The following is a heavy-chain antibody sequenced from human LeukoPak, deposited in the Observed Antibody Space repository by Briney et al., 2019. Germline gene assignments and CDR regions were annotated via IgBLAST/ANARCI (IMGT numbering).Heavy chain of an antibody. D-gene: IGHD4-17*01. V-gene: IGHV1-18*01. CDR1: GYTFSSYG. CDR2: INVYNGNT. Sequence: ASVKVSCKASGYTFSSYGISWVRQAPGQGLEWMGWINVYNGNTNYAQKVQDRMTMTTDTSTSTAFMELRSLRSDDTAVYYCARRSMTTALSHFDYWGQGTLVTVSS. CDR3: ARRSMTTALSHFDY. J-gene: IGHJ4*02.